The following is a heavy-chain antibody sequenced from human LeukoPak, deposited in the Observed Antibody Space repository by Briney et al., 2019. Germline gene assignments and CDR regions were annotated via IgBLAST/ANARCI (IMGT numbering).Heavy chain of an antibody. CDR3: ASRDLWFGEYDY. CDR2: IYHSGST. CDR1: GGSISSGDYY. J-gene: IGHJ4*02. Sequence: SQTLSLTCTVSGGSISSGDYYWGWIRQPPGKGLEWIGSIYHSGSTYYNPSLKSRVTISVDTSKNQFSLKLSSVTAADTAVYYCASRDLWFGEYDYWGQGTLVTVSS. V-gene: IGHV4-39*07. D-gene: IGHD3-10*01.